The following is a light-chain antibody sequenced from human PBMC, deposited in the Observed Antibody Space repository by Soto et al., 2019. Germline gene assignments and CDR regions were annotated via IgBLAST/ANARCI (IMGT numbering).Light chain of an antibody. J-gene: IGLJ3*02. CDR2: NNN. Sequence: QPVLTQPPSASGTPGQSLTISCSGSNSNIGSHTINWYQQLPGTAPKLLIYNNNQRPSGVPDRFSGSKSGTSASLAISGLQSEDEADYYCAAWDDRLNGPVFGGGTKLTVL. CDR1: NSNIGSHT. V-gene: IGLV1-44*01. CDR3: AAWDDRLNGPV.